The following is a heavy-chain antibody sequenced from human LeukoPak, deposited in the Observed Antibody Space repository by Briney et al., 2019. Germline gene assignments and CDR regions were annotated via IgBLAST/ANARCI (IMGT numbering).Heavy chain of an antibody. J-gene: IGHJ4*02. Sequence: KASETLSLTCTVSGGSISSYYWSWIRQPPGKGKEWVAYISDIGSINYNPSLKSRVTVSLDASKNQFSLKLSSATAADTAVYYCAGHHPRNTVDFWGQGTLVTVSS. CDR3: AGHHPRNTVDF. CDR1: GGSISSYY. D-gene: IGHD2/OR15-2a*01. V-gene: IGHV4-59*08. CDR2: ISDIGSI.